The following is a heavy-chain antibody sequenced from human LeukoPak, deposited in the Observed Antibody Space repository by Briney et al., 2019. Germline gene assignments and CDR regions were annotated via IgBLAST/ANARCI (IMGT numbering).Heavy chain of an antibody. D-gene: IGHD6-6*01. J-gene: IGHJ4*02. V-gene: IGHV3-74*01. Sequence: GGSLRLSCTASGFSFSGHWMHWARQLPGKGLVWVSRISPTGSTTSYADSVKGRFAVSRDNAKNTLYLQVNNLRAEDTAVYYCARGPNSNWSGLDFWGQGTLLTVSS. CDR3: ARGPNSNWSGLDF. CDR2: ISPTGSTT. CDR1: GFSFSGHW.